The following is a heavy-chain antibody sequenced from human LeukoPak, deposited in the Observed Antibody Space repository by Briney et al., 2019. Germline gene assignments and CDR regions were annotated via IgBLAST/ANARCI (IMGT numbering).Heavy chain of an antibody. V-gene: IGHV4-39*07. J-gene: IGHJ4*02. CDR3: ARSGDSSGWDFDY. D-gene: IGHD6-19*01. CDR2: IYHTGRT. CDR1: GGSISSGSYY. Sequence: SETLSLTCTVSGGSISSGSYYWSWIRQPAGKGLEWIGSIYHTGRTHYNPSLKSRVTISLDTSKNHFSLKLSSVTAVDTAVYYCARSGDSSGWDFDYWGQGTLVTVSS.